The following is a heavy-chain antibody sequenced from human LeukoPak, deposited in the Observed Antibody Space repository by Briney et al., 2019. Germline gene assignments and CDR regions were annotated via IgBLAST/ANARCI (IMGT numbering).Heavy chain of an antibody. D-gene: IGHD3-10*01. CDR3: ARSHSGGFDS. J-gene: IGHJ4*02. V-gene: IGHV6-1*01. CDR1: ADSVSSNTVV. CDR2: TYYRSKWSN. Sequence: SQTLSLTCAISADSVSSNTVVWNWIRQSPSRGLEWLGRTYYRSKWSNDYAVSVKSRITINPDTSKNQFSLQLNSVTPEDTAVYYCARSHSGGFDSWGQGTLVTVSS.